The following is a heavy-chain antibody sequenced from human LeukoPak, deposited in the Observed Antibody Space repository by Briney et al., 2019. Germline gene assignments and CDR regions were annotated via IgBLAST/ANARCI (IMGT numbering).Heavy chain of an antibody. CDR3: AKDIAYDSSGEFDY. CDR2: ISWDGGST. V-gene: IGHV3-43D*04. CDR1: GFTFDDYA. D-gene: IGHD3-22*01. J-gene: IGHJ4*02. Sequence: PGGSLRLSCAASGFTFDDYAMHWARQAPGKGLEWVSLISWDGGSTYYADSVKGRFTISRDNSKNSLYLQMNSLRAEDTALYYCAKDIAYDSSGEFDYWGQGTLVTVSS.